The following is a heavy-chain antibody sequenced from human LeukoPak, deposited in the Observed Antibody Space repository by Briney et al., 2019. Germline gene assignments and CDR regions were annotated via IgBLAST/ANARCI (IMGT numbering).Heavy chain of an antibody. D-gene: IGHD1-26*01. V-gene: IGHV1-2*02. J-gene: IGHJ6*03. Sequence: ASVKVSCKASGYTFTGYYMHWVRQAPGQGLEWMGWINPNSGGTNYAQKFQGRVTMTRDTSISTAYMELSRLRSDDTAVYYCARQDSGSYFTNYYYYYMDVWGKGTTVTVSS. CDR1: GYTFTGYY. CDR3: ARQDSGSYFTNYYYYYMDV. CDR2: INPNSGGT.